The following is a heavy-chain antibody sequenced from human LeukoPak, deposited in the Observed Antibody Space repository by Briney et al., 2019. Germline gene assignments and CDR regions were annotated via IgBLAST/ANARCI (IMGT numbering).Heavy chain of an antibody. D-gene: IGHD2-8*01. Sequence: GGSLRLSCAASGFAYSTYSMNWVRQAPGKGLEWVSYIRSDSSIIYYADSVKGRFTISRDNGKNSLYLQMNSLRAEDTAVYFCARVQAGKWDFDYWSQGTLVTVSS. J-gene: IGHJ4*02. V-gene: IGHV3-48*01. CDR1: GFAYSTYS. CDR2: IRSDSSII. CDR3: ARVQAGKWDFDY.